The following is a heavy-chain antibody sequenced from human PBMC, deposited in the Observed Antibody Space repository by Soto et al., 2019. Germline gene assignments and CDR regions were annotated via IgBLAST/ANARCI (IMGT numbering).Heavy chain of an antibody. CDR3: ARAQGWSGGDFFDY. J-gene: IGHJ4*02. V-gene: IGHV3-33*01. CDR2: IWYDGSNK. CDR1: GFTFSSYG. D-gene: IGHD2-15*01. Sequence: GGSLRLSCAASGFTFSSYGMHWVRQAPGKGLEWVAVIWYDGSNKYYADSVKGRFTISRDNSKNTLYLQMNSLRAEDTAVYYCARAQGWSGGDFFDYWGQGTLVTVSS.